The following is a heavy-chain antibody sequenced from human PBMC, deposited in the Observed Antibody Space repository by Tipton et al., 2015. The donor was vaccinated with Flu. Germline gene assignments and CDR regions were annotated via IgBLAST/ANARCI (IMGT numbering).Heavy chain of an antibody. CDR3: ARVEWFDP. CDR1: GGSFSGYY. D-gene: IGHD5-24*01. V-gene: IGHV4-34*01. CDR2: SNHSGST. Sequence: TLSLTCAVYGGSFSGYYWCWIRQPPGKGLEWIGESNHSGSTNYNPSLKSRVTISVDTSKNQFSLKLSSVTAADTAVYYCARVEWFDPWGQGTLVTVSS. J-gene: IGHJ5*02.